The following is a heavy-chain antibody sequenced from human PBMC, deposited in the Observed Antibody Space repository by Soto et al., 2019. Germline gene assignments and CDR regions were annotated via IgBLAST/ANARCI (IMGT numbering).Heavy chain of an antibody. Sequence: KQSQTLSLTCAISGDSVSSNSAAWNWIRQSPSRGLEWLGRTYYRSKWYNDYAVSVKSRITINPDTSKNQFSLQLNSVTPEDTAVYYCARGTTYSSSWAYNWFDPWGQGTLVTVSS. D-gene: IGHD6-13*01. CDR1: GDSVSSNSAA. CDR2: TYYRSKWYN. CDR3: ARGTTYSSSWAYNWFDP. J-gene: IGHJ5*02. V-gene: IGHV6-1*01.